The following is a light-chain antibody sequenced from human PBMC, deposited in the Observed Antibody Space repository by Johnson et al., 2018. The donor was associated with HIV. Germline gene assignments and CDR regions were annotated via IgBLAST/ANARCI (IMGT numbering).Light chain of an antibody. V-gene: IGLV1-51*02. Sequence: HSVLTQPPSVSAAPGQKVTISCSGSSSNIGNNYVSWYQQLPGTAPKLLIYENNKRPSGIPDRFSGSKSGTSATLDITGLQTGDEADFYCASWGGSLTVGTVFGPGTRVPVL. CDR3: ASWGGSLTVGTV. J-gene: IGLJ1*01. CDR1: SSNIGNNY. CDR2: ENN.